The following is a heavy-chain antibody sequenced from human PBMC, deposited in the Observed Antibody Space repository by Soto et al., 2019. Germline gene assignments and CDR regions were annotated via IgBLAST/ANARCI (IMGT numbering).Heavy chain of an antibody. CDR2: IKQDGSEK. J-gene: IGHJ4*02. Sequence: GGSLRLSCAASGFTFSNYWMNWVRQAPGKGLEWVANIKQDGSEKYYVDSVKGRFTISRDNAKNSLYLQMNSLRAEDTAVYYCAREWSDSYGHFTLLWGQGTLVTVSS. CDR3: AREWSDSYGHFTLL. V-gene: IGHV3-7*03. CDR1: GFTFSNYW. D-gene: IGHD5-18*01.